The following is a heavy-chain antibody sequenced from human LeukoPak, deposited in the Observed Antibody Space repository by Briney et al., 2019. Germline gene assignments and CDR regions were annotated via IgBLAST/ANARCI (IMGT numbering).Heavy chain of an antibody. CDR2: ISSSGSTI. Sequence: GGSLRLSCAASGFTFSSYSMNWVRQAPGKGLEWVSYISSSGSTIYYADSVKGRFTISRDNAKNSLYLQMNSLRAEDTAVYYCARDPWLGGDAFGIWGQGTMVTVSS. J-gene: IGHJ3*02. V-gene: IGHV3-48*04. CDR3: ARDPWLGGDAFGI. CDR1: GFTFSSYS. D-gene: IGHD6-19*01.